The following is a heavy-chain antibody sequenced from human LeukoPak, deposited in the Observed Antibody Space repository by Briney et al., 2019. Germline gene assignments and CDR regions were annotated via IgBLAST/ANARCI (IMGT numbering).Heavy chain of an antibody. CDR1: GGSFSSYY. CDR2: IYHSGST. Sequence: PSETLSLTCAVYGGSFSSYYWSWIRQPPGKGLEWIGEIYHSGSTNYNPSLKSRVTISVDKSKNQFSLKLSSVTAADTAVYYCARDRYSYLSHWYYFDYWGQGTLVTVSS. V-gene: IGHV4-34*01. CDR3: ARDRYSYLSHWYYFDY. D-gene: IGHD5-18*01. J-gene: IGHJ4*02.